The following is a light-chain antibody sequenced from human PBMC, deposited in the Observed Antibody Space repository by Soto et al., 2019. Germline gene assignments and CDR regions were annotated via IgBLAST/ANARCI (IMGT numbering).Light chain of an antibody. CDR1: QSVSSSY. J-gene: IGKJ1*01. CDR3: QQYGSSLWT. V-gene: IGKV3-20*01. Sequence: DIVLTQSPGTLSLSPGERATLSCRASQSVSSSYLAWYQQKPGQAPRLLIYGASSRATGIPDRFSGSGSGTDFTLTISRLEPEDFAVYYCQQYGSSLWTLGQGTKVDIK. CDR2: GAS.